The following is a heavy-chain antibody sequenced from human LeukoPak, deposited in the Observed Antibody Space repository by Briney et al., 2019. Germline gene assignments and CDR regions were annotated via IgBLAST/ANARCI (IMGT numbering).Heavy chain of an antibody. CDR3: ARVGYCSSTSCLTFFDC. CDR1: GGTLSSYA. V-gene: IGHV1-69*01. CDR2: IIPIFGTA. D-gene: IGHD2-2*01. Sequence: SVKVSCKASGGTLSSYAISWVRQAPGQGLEWMGGIIPIFGTANYEQKFQGRVTITADESTSTAYMELSSLRSEDTAVYYCARVGYCSSTSCLTFFDCWGQGTLVTVSS. J-gene: IGHJ4*02.